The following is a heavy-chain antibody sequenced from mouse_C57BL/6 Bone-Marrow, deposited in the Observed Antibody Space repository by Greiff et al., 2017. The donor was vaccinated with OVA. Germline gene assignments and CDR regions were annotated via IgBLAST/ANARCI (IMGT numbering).Heavy chain of an antibody. Sequence: EVKLMESGGGLVKPGGSLKLSCAASGFTFSDYGMHWVRQAPEKGLEWVAYISSGSSTIYYADTVKGRFTISRDNAKNTLFLQMTSLRSEDTAMYYCARGGLLLAWFAYWGQGTLVTVSA. V-gene: IGHV5-17*01. D-gene: IGHD2-3*01. CDR3: ARGGLLLAWFAY. CDR1: GFTFSDYG. CDR2: ISSGSSTI. J-gene: IGHJ3*01.